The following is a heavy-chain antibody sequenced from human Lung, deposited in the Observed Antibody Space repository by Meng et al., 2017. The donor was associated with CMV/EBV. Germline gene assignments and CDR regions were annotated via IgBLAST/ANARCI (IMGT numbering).Heavy chain of an antibody. D-gene: IGHD6-19*01. V-gene: IGHV4-4*02. Sequence: QVQLQQSGAGLVKPSGTLALPCAVSVGSVSSRSWWRWVRQPPGKGLEWIGEIYHIESTNYNPSLKSRVTISVDKSKTQFSLKLSSVTAADTAVYYCASFPPPGKQWLVTDYWGQGTLVTVSS. CDR3: ASFPPPGKQWLVTDY. CDR2: IYHIEST. J-gene: IGHJ4*02. CDR1: VGSVSSRSW.